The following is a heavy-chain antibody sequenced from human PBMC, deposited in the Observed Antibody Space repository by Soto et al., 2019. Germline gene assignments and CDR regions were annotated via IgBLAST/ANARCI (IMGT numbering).Heavy chain of an antibody. D-gene: IGHD6-19*01. V-gene: IGHV3-30*04. Sequence: GGSLRLSCAASGFTFSSYAMHWVRQAPGKGLEWVAVISYDGSNKYYADSVKGRFTISRDNSKNTLYLQMNSLRAEDTAVYYCAREGVKRAVADAFDIWGQGTMVTVSS. CDR1: GFTFSSYA. CDR2: ISYDGSNK. J-gene: IGHJ3*02. CDR3: AREGVKRAVADAFDI.